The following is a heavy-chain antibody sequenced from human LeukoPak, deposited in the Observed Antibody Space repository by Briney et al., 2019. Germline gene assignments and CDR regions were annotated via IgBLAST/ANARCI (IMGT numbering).Heavy chain of an antibody. V-gene: IGHV4-59*08. CDR1: GGSISSYY. CDR2: IYHSGST. Sequence: SETLSLTCTVSGGSISSYYWSWIRQPPGKGLEWIGNIYHSGSTYYNPSLKSRVTISVDTSKNQFSLKLSSVTAADTAVYYCARRFSNSHFDYWGQGTLVTVSS. J-gene: IGHJ4*02. CDR3: ARRFSNSHFDY. D-gene: IGHD6-6*01.